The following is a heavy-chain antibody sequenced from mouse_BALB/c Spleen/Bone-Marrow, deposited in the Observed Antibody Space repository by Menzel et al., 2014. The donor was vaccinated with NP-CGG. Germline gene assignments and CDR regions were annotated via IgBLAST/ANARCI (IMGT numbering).Heavy chain of an antibody. D-gene: IGHD2-4*01. CDR1: GFSLXGYG. J-gene: IGHJ4*01. CDR3: ARDSFLITRALDY. CDR2: IWGDGST. V-gene: IGHV2-6-7*01. Sequence: QVQLQQSGPGLVAPSQSLSIPCTVSGFSLXGYGVNWVRQPPGKGLEWLGMIWGDGSTDYNSALKSRLSISKDNSKSQVFLKMNSLQTDDTARYYCARDSFLITRALDYWGQGTSVTVSS.